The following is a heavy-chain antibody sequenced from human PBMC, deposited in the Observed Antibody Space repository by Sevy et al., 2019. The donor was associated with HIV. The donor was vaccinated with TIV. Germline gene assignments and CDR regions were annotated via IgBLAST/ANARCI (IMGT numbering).Heavy chain of an antibody. CDR1: GYTFTSYG. CDR2: ISAYNGNT. V-gene: IGHV1-18*01. D-gene: IGHD3-10*01. Sequence: ASVKVSCKASGYTFTSYGISWVRQAPGQGLEWMGWISAYNGNTNYALKLQGRVTMTTDTSTSTAYMELRSLRSDDTAVYYCARGWYYGSGSYYSYYYYYYMDVWGKGTTVTVSS. CDR3: ARGWYYGSGSYYSYYYYYYMDV. J-gene: IGHJ6*03.